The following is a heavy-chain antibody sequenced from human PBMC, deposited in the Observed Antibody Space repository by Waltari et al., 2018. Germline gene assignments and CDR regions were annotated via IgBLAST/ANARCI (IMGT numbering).Heavy chain of an antibody. CDR3: ARDKGWSGSSSNWYFDL. CDR1: GYSISSGYY. V-gene: IGHV4-38-2*02. J-gene: IGHJ2*01. Sequence: QVQLQESGPGLVKPSETLSLTCTVSGYSISSGYYWGWIRQPPGKGLEWIGSIYHSGSTYYNPSLKSRVTISVDTSKNQFSLKLSSVTAADTAVYYCARDKGWSGSSSNWYFDLWGRGTLVTVSS. D-gene: IGHD6-6*01. CDR2: IYHSGST.